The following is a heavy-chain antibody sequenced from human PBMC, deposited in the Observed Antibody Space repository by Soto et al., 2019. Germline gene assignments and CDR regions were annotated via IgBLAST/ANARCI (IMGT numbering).Heavy chain of an antibody. D-gene: IGHD4-4*01. CDR3: ARAKGNSGAFDI. V-gene: IGHV3-74*01. Sequence: EVQLVESGGGLVQRGGSLRLSCAASGFTFSTYWMHWVRQAPGKGLVWVSRIISDGSTTNDADSVKGRFTTSRDNVENMLYLQMNSLRAEDTAVYFCARAKGNSGAFDIWGKGTMVTVSS. CDR1: GFTFSTYW. CDR2: IISDGSTT. J-gene: IGHJ3*02.